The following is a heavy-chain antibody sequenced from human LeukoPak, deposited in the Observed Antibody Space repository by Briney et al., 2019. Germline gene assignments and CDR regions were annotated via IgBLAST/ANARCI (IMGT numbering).Heavy chain of an antibody. CDR2: IYYSGST. J-gene: IGHJ3*02. D-gene: IGHD1-26*01. CDR1: GGSISSYY. V-gene: IGHV4-59*01. CDR3: ARIRGSYEKDAFDI. Sequence: PSETLSLTCTVSGGSISSYYWSRIRQPPGKELEWIGYIYYSGSTNYNPSLKSRVTISVDTSKNQFSLKLSSVTAADTAVYYCARIRGSYEKDAFDIWGQGTMVTVSS.